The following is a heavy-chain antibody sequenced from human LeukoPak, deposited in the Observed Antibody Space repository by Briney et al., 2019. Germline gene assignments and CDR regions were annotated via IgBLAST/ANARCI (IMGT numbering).Heavy chain of an antibody. CDR2: TYYSGTT. Sequence: SETLSLTCIVSGGSFSSGTYFWGWIRQPPGKGLEWIGSTYYSGTTYYNPSLKSRVTISVDTSTNQFSLKLTSVTAADTAVYYCARLGLLPRGVTWFDPWGQGTLVTVSS. CDR1: GGSFSSGTYF. V-gene: IGHV4-39*01. CDR3: ARLGLLPRGVTWFDP. J-gene: IGHJ5*02. D-gene: IGHD3-10*01.